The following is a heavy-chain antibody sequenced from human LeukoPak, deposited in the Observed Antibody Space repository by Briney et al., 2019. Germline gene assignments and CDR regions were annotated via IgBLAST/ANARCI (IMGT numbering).Heavy chain of an antibody. CDR1: GYTFSSYS. CDR2: ISVRSNYI. V-gene: IGHV3-21*01. D-gene: IGHD3-22*01. CDR3: VRLRRNSDTSGFYYYYGF. J-gene: IGHJ4*02. Sequence: GGSLRLSCVASGYTFSSYSINWVRHAPGKGLEWVSSISVRSNYIYYADSVRGRFSISRDDARDSLYLQMNSLRAEDTAVYFCVRLRRNSDTSGFYYYYGFWGQGTLVTVSS.